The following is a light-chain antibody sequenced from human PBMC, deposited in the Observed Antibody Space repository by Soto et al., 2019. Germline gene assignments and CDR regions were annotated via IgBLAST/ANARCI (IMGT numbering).Light chain of an antibody. J-gene: IGLJ2*01. CDR1: RSDVGSYNF. Sequence: QSALAQPASVSGSPGQSITISCTGTRSDVGSYNFVSWYRQHPGAAPQLIIYEVTQRASGISYRFSGSKSGNTASLTISDLQTADETVYYCCSYAGNNSLIFGGGTKLTVL. CDR3: CSYAGNNSLI. V-gene: IGLV2-23*02. CDR2: EVT.